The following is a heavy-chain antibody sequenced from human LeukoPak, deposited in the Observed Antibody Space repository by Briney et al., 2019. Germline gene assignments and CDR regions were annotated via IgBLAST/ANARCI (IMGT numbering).Heavy chain of an antibody. Sequence: SETLSLTCTVSGGSISSYYWSWIRQPPGKGLEWIGYIYTSGSTNYNPSLKSRVTISVDTSKNQFTLKLSSVTAADTAVYYCARHEAGDYGDYDAWRGWFDPWGQGTLVTVSS. V-gene: IGHV4-4*09. CDR3: ARHEAGDYGDYDAWRGWFDP. CDR2: IYTSGST. J-gene: IGHJ5*02. CDR1: GGSISSYY. D-gene: IGHD4-17*01.